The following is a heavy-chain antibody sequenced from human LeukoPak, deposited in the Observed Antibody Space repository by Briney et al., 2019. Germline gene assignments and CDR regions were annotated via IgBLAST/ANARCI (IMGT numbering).Heavy chain of an antibody. CDR2: IIPILGIA. V-gene: IGHV1-69*04. J-gene: IGHJ4*02. D-gene: IGHD4-17*01. CDR1: GGTFSSYT. Sequence: SSVKVSCKASGGTFSSYTIRWVRQAAGREREWMGRIIPILGIANYAQKFQGRVTITADKSTSTAYMELSSLRSEDTAVYYCARETLICGDYQVSLYYWGQGTLVTVSS. CDR3: ARETLICGDYQVSLYY.